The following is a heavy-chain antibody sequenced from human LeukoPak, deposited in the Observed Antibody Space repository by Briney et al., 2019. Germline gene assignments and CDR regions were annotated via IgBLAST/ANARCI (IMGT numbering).Heavy chain of an antibody. CDR3: ARDTLVYADSPDAFDI. CDR2: ISSTGDNT. J-gene: IGHJ3*02. V-gene: IGHV3-23*01. CDR1: GLTFSNFG. Sequence: PGGSLRLSCAASGLTFSNFGMTWVRQAPGKGLEWVSTISSTGDNTYYAHSVKGRFTISRDNSKNTLYLQMNSLRDEDTAVYYCARDTLVYADSPDAFDIWGQGTMVTVSS. D-gene: IGHD4-17*01.